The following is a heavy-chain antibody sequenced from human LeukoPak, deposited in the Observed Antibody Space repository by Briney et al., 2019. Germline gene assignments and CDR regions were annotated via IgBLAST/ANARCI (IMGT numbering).Heavy chain of an antibody. CDR1: GGTFSSYA. D-gene: IGHD2-15*01. J-gene: IGHJ4*02. V-gene: IGHV1-69*01. CDR3: ARTPPLGYCSGGSCHGGIDY. Sequence: SVKVSCKVSGGTFSSYAISWVRQAPGQGLEWMGGIIPIFGTANYAQKFQGRVTITADESTSTAYMELSSLRSEDTAVYYCARTPPLGYCSGGSCHGGIDYWGQGTLVTVSS. CDR2: IIPIFGTA.